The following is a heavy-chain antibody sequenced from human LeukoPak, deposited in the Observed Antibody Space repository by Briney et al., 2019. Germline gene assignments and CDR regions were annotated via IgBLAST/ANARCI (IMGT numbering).Heavy chain of an antibody. CDR1: GFTFSSYA. CDR3: ARGRRSSGYYMYYFDY. V-gene: IGHV3-30*04. CDR2: ISYDGSNK. D-gene: IGHD3-22*01. J-gene: IGHJ4*02. Sequence: GGSLRLSCAASGFTFSSYAMHWVRQAPGKGLEWVAVISYDGSNKYYADSVKGRFTISRDNSKNTLYLQMNSLRAEDTAVYYCARGRRSSGYYMYYFDYWGQGTLVTVSS.